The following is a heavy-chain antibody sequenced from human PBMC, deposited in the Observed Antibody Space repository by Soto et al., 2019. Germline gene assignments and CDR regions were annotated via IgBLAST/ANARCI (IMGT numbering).Heavy chain of an antibody. CDR2: IYYSGST. Sequence: SETLSLTCTVSGGSISNYYWSWIRQPPGKGLEWIGYIYYSGSTNYNPSLKSRVTISVDRSKNQFSLKLSSVTAADTAVYHCARGNVVAIDYWGQGTLVTVSS. D-gene: IGHD2-21*01. V-gene: IGHV4-59*12. CDR3: ARGNVVAIDY. J-gene: IGHJ4*02. CDR1: GGSISNYY.